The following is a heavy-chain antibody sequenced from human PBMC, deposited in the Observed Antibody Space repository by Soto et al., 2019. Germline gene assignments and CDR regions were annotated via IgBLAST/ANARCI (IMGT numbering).Heavy chain of an antibody. J-gene: IGHJ4*02. CDR3: ARDRGDYDILTGRYYFDY. Sequence: VKVSCKASGGTFSSYTISWVRQAPGQGLEWMGRIIPILGIANYAQKFQGRVTITADKSTSTAYMELSSLRSEDTTVYYCARDRGDYDILTGRYYFDYWGQGTLVTVSS. CDR2: IIPILGIA. D-gene: IGHD3-9*01. V-gene: IGHV1-69*04. CDR1: GGTFSSYT.